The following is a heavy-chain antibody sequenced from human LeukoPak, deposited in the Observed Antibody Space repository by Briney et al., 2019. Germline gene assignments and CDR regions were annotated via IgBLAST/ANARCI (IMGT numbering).Heavy chain of an antibody. J-gene: IGHJ2*01. Sequence: GGSLRLSCAASGFTFSSYGMHWVRQAPGKGLEWVAFIRYDGSNKYYADSVKGRFTISRDNSKNTLYLQMNSLRAEDTAVYYCAKSPPSEWELWYFDLWGRGTLVTVSS. D-gene: IGHD1-26*01. CDR3: AKSPPSEWELWYFDL. CDR2: IRYDGSNK. CDR1: GFTFSSYG. V-gene: IGHV3-30*02.